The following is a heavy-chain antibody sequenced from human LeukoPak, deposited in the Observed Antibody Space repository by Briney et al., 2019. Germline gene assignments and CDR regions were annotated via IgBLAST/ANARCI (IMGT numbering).Heavy chain of an antibody. V-gene: IGHV1-58*02. CDR3: AAIVGASHDAFDI. Sequence: TSVKVSCKVSGFTFTSSAMQWVRQARGQRLEWIGWVVVGSGNTNYAQKFQERVTITRDMSTSTAYMELSSLRSEDTAVYYCAAIVGASHDAFDIWGQGTMVTVSS. CDR2: VVVGSGNT. CDR1: GFTFTSSA. D-gene: IGHD1-26*01. J-gene: IGHJ3*02.